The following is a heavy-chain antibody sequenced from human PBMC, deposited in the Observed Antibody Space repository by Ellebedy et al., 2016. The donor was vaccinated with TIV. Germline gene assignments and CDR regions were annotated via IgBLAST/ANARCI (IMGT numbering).Heavy chain of an antibody. CDR3: ARASGDD. CDR1: GYTFTDYY. J-gene: IGHJ4*02. CDR2: INPSGGST. V-gene: IGHV1-46*01. Sequence: AASVKVSCKASGYTFTDYYMHWVRQAPGQGLEWMGMINPSGGSTRYEQKFQGRVTMTRDTSTSTVYMELGRLSSEDTAVYYCARASGDDWGQGTQVTVSS. D-gene: IGHD3-3*01.